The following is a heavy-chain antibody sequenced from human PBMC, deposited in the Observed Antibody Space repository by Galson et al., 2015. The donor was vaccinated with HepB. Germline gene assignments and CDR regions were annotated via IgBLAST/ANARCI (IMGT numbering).Heavy chain of an antibody. CDR2: ISSGGTK. J-gene: IGHJ6*02. V-gene: IGHV3-48*01. Sequence: SLRLSCAASGFSFTSHSMNWVHQAPGKGLEWVTYISSGGTKYYADSVKGRFTISRDNVKKSMYLHMSSLRVEDTAVYYCARNTAFYDYYNMDGWGQGTTVTVSS. CDR1: GFSFTSHS. D-gene: IGHD2/OR15-2a*01. CDR3: ARNTAFYDYYNMDG.